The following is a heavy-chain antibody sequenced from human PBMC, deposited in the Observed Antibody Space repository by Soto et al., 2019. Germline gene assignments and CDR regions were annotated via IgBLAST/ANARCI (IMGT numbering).Heavy chain of an antibody. V-gene: IGHV4-39*01. D-gene: IGHD3-9*01. CDR3: GRLEGLATISYYFDY. Sequence: SETLCLTCTVSGGSVRSSGYYWGWVRQPPGKGLEWIGSVYYSGSTYYNPSLESRVTISVDKSKNQFSLKLMSLFAADTAVYYCGRLEGLATISYYFDYWGQGALVTVSS. CDR2: VYYSGST. J-gene: IGHJ4*02. CDR1: GGSVRSSGYY.